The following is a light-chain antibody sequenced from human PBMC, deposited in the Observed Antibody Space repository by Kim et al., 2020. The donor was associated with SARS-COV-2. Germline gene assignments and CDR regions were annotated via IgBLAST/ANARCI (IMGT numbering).Light chain of an antibody. J-gene: IGLJ2*01. CDR1: SLRSYY. V-gene: IGLV3-19*01. CDR3: TSRDSNDNVV. Sequence: SSELPQDPAVSVALGQTVRITCQGDSLRSYYVTWYQQKPGQAPIVVIYCKNNRPSAIPHRFSGSSSGNTASLPITGTQAGDEADYYCTSRDSNDNVVFGG. CDR2: CKN.